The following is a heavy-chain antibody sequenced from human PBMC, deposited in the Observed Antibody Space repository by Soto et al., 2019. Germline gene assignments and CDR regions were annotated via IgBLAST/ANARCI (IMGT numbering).Heavy chain of an antibody. CDR1: LFIVSDNY. D-gene: IGHD4-17*01. Sequence: EVRLVQSGGGLVQPGGSLRLSCAASLFIVSDNYMSWVRQAPGKGLEWVSLIYSGGGTDYAESVKGRFTIYRDNSKNTLYLQMNSLKDEDTGIYSCATRMTTAPYWGQGTVVTVSS. CDR2: IYSGGGT. V-gene: IGHV3-66*01. J-gene: IGHJ4*02. CDR3: ATRMTTAPY.